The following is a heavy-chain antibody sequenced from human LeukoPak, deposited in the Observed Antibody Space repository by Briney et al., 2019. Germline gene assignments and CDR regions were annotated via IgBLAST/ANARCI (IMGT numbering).Heavy chain of an antibody. CDR3: ARSADYSNQHNDY. Sequence: ASVKVSCKASGYTFTGYYMHWVRQAPGQGLEWMGWINPNSGGANYSQKFQGRVTMTRDTSISTGYMELSSLRSDDTAVYYCARSADYSNQHNDYWGQGTLVTVSS. V-gene: IGHV1-2*02. CDR2: INPNSGGA. J-gene: IGHJ4*02. CDR1: GYTFTGYY. D-gene: IGHD4-11*01.